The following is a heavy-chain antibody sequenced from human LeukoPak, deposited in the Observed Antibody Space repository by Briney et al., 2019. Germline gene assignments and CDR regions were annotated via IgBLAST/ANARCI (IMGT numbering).Heavy chain of an antibody. Sequence: PSETLTLTCTVSGCSISSYYLSWIRQPPGKGLEWVGYIYYSGSANYNVSLKSRVTISVDTSKNQFSLKLSSVTAADTAVYYCARGQTGYPYYFDYWGQGTLVTVSS. CDR1: GCSISSYY. D-gene: IGHD3-9*01. CDR2: IYYSGSA. V-gene: IGHV4-59*01. CDR3: ARGQTGYPYYFDY. J-gene: IGHJ4*02.